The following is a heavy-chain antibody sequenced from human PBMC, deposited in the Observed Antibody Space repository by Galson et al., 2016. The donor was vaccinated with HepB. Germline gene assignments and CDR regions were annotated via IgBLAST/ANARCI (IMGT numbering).Heavy chain of an antibody. J-gene: IGHJ6*02. CDR2: IIPFFGSA. CDR3: ARVLYFDWLPNFYYYGMDV. Sequence: SVKVSCKASGGTRNNYGVTWVRQAPGQGLEWVGGIIPFFGSANYAQKFQGKVTITADESARTAYMEMSSLRSGDTAVYYCARVLYFDWLPNFYYYGMDVWGQGTTVTVSS. CDR1: GGTRNNYG. D-gene: IGHD3-9*01. V-gene: IGHV1-69*13.